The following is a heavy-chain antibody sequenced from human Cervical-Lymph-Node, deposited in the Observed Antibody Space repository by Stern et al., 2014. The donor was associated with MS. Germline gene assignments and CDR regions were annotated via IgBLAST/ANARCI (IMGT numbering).Heavy chain of an antibody. Sequence: QLVESGGTLVQPGGSLRLSCAASGSTVNSNYMTWVRQAPGKGLEWVSIFYSGISTYYAESVKCRFSFSIDNSKNTLFLHMNNLRVEDTAMYYCTREMAARRLDPWGQGTLVIVSA. V-gene: IGHV3-66*01. J-gene: IGHJ5*02. D-gene: IGHD5-24*01. CDR2: FYSGIST. CDR3: TREMAARRLDP. CDR1: GSTVNSNY.